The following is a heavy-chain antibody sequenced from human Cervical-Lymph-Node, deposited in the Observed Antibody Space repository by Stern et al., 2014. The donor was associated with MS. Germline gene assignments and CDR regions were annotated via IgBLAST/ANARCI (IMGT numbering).Heavy chain of an antibody. J-gene: IGHJ4*02. CDR1: GGTFSSYT. Sequence: QVQLVQSGAEVKKPGSSVKVSCKASGGTFSSYTLNWVRQAPGQGLEWMGGIIPIFATTNYPQRFQGKVTITADGSTSTTYLEVSSLTSEDTAVYYCAREGIPGAGGTFDNWGQGTLVIVSS. D-gene: IGHD1-26*01. V-gene: IGHV1-69*01. CDR3: AREGIPGAGGTFDN. CDR2: IIPIFATT.